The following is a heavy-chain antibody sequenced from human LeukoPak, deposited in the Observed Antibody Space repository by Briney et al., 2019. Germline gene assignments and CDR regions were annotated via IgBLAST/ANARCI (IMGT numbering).Heavy chain of an antibody. CDR3: ARAQGIVVVVPAAGRWAFDI. CDR1: GGSISSSSYY. V-gene: IGHV4-39*07. D-gene: IGHD2-2*01. Sequence: PSETLSLTCTVSGGSISSSSYYWGWIRQPPGKGLEWIGSIYYSGSTYYNPSLKSRVTISVDTSKNQFSLKLSSVTAADTAVYYCARAQGIVVVVPAAGRWAFDIWGQGTMVTVSS. CDR2: IYYSGST. J-gene: IGHJ3*02.